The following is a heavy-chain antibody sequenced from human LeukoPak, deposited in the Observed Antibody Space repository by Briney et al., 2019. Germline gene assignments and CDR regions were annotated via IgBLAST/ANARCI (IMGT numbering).Heavy chain of an antibody. D-gene: IGHD3-10*01. CDR1: GGTFSSYA. Sequence: ASVKVSCEASGGTFSSYAISWVRQAPGQGLEWMGGIIPIFGTANYAQKFQGRVTITADESTSTAYMELSSLRSEDTAVYYCARVGGSSFVFDYWGQGTRVTVSS. CDR3: ARVGGSSFVFDY. V-gene: IGHV1-69*13. CDR2: IIPIFGTA. J-gene: IGHJ4*02.